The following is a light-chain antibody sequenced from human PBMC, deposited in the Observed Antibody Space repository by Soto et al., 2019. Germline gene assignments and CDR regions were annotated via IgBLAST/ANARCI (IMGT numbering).Light chain of an antibody. CDR3: QQYNNWLHT. Sequence: EILMTQSPSTLSVSPGDGTTLSCRASQGVSSNLAWYQQKPGQAPRLLIYGASHWHTGIPARFSGSGSGTEFTLTISSLQSEDFAIYYCQQYNNWLHTFGQGTKVDIK. J-gene: IGKJ1*01. CDR2: GAS. CDR1: QGVSSN. V-gene: IGKV3-15*01.